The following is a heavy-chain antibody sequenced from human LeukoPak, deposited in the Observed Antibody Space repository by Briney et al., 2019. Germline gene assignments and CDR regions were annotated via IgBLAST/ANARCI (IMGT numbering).Heavy chain of an antibody. CDR1: GGTFSSYA. D-gene: IGHD1-1*01. J-gene: IGHJ3*02. Sequence: GSSVKVSCKASGGTFSSYAISWVRQATGQGLEWMGWVNPNSGNTGYAQKFQGRVTITRNTSISTAYMELSSLRSEDTAVYYCARGGTSDAFDIWGQGTMVTVSS. CDR3: ARGGTSDAFDI. V-gene: IGHV1-8*03. CDR2: VNPNSGNT.